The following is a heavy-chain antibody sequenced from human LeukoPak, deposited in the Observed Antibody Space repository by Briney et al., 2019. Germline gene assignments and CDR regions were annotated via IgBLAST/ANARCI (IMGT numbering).Heavy chain of an antibody. CDR1: GYTFANYA. CDR2: INAGNGNT. D-gene: IGHD6-19*01. CDR3: ARYSGSGLCWDY. Sequence: ASVKVSCKASGYTFANYALHWVRQAPGQRLEWMGWINAGNGNTKYSQKVQGRVTITRDTSASTAYMELSSLRSEDTSVYYCARYSGSGLCWDYWGQGTLVTVSS. J-gene: IGHJ4*02. V-gene: IGHV1-3*01.